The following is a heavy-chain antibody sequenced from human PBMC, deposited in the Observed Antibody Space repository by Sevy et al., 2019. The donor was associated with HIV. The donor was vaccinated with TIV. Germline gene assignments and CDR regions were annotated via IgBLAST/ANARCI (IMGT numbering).Heavy chain of an antibody. CDR2: ISITGGST. D-gene: IGHD3-10*01. V-gene: IGHV3-23*01. Sequence: GGSLRLSCAASGFTFSIYAMSWVRQAPGKGLEWVSGISITGGSTYYADSVKGRFTISRDNSKNTLYLQMNTLRAEDTAVYYCAKDRVSGTYYTGDFDYWGQGTLVTVSS. CDR3: AKDRVSGTYYTGDFDY. J-gene: IGHJ4*02. CDR1: GFTFSIYA.